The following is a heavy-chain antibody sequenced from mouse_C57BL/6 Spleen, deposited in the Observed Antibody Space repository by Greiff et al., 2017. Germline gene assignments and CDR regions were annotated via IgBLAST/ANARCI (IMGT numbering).Heavy chain of an antibody. CDR3: ARWGYYYGSREYFDV. V-gene: IGHV1-78*01. J-gene: IGHJ1*03. CDR1: GYTFTDHT. CDR2: IYPRDGST. D-gene: IGHD1-1*01. Sequence: VQLQQSDAELVKPGASVKISCKVSGYTFTDHTIHWMKQRPEQGLEWIGYIYPRDGSTKYNEKFKGKATLTADKSSSTAYMQLNSLTSEDSAVYFCARWGYYYGSREYFDVWGTGTTVTVSS.